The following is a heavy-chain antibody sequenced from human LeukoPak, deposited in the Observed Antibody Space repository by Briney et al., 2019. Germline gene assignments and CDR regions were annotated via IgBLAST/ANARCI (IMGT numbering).Heavy chain of an antibody. V-gene: IGHV3-21*01. CDR1: GFSFRSYR. J-gene: IGHJ4*02. Sequence: PGGSLRLSCAASGFSFRSYRMNWVRQAPGKGLEWVSSISTSSTYIYYADSVKGRFTISRDNAKNSLYLQMNSLRAEDTAVYYCARDLYRRQQLGLIDCWGQGTLVTVSS. CDR3: ARDLYRRQQLGLIDC. D-gene: IGHD6-13*01. CDR2: ISTSSTYI.